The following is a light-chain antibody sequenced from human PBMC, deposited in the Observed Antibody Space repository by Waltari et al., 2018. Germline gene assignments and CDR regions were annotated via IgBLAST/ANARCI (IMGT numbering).Light chain of an antibody. CDR1: QSISSF. CDR3: QHYVRLPVT. Sequence: IVLTQSPGTLSLSPGERATLSCRASQSISSFLVWYQQKPGQAPRLLIYGASTRATGLPDRFSGRGSGTDFSLTISRLGTEDFAVYYCQHYVRLPVTFGQGTKVEIK. CDR2: GAS. J-gene: IGKJ1*01. V-gene: IGKV3-20*01.